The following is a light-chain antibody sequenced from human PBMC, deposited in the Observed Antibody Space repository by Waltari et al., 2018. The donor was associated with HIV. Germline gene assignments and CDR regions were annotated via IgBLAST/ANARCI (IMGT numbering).Light chain of an antibody. Sequence: QAAVTQEPSLTVSPGGTLILTCGSTTGPVTSKHYAYWFQQKPGQAPTTLIYDTAKRHSWTPARFSGFLVGDKAVLTLSGALSEDEAVYYCLLFFGATRIFGGGTMVTV. CDR1: TGPVTSKHY. J-gene: IGLJ2*01. CDR3: LLFFGATRI. V-gene: IGLV7-46*01. CDR2: DTA.